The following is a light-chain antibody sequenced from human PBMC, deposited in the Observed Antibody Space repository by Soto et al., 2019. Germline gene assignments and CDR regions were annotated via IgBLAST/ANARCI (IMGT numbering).Light chain of an antibody. Sequence: EIVMTQSPATLSVSPGERATLSCWASQSVGRNLDWYQQKPAEAPRLLIYDVSTRANGIPSRFGGSGSGTEFTITIRRLQYEDFAAYYCQQYNNSPLTFGGGTKVEIK. J-gene: IGKJ4*01. CDR2: DVS. CDR1: QSVGRN. CDR3: QQYNNSPLT. V-gene: IGKV3D-15*01.